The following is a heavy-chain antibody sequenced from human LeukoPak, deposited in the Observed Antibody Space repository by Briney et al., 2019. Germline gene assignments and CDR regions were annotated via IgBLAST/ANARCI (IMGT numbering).Heavy chain of an antibody. V-gene: IGHV3-11*01. CDR1: GFTFDDYT. J-gene: IGHJ4*02. Sequence: GGSLRLSCAASGFTFDDYTMHWVRHAPGKGLEWVASIGRSASTIYYADSVKGRFTISRDNAKNSLYLQMSSLRAEDTAVYYCARVSEAGLYFFDYWGQGTLVTVSS. CDR3: ARVSEAGLYFFDY. D-gene: IGHD6-13*01. CDR2: IGRSASTI.